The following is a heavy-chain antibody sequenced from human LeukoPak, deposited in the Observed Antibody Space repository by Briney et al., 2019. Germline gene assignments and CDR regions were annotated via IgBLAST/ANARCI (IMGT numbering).Heavy chain of an antibody. Sequence: SSETLSLTCTVSGGSISSSSYYWGWIRQPPGKGLEWIGSIYYSGSTYYNPSLKSRVTISVDTSKNQFSLKLSSVTAADTAMYYCARPNPGDPLWGQGALVTVSS. D-gene: IGHD2-21*02. V-gene: IGHV4-39*07. J-gene: IGHJ4*02. CDR2: IYYSGST. CDR3: ARPNPGDPL. CDR1: GGSISSSSYY.